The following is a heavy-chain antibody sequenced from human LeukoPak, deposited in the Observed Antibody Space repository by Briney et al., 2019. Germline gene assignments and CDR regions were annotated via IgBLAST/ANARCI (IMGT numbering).Heavy chain of an antibody. Sequence: GGSLRLSCAVSGITIDDYAMHWVRQAPGKGLEWVSGISWNSGSIGYADSVKGRFTISRDNAKNSLYLQMNSLRAEDTALYYCAKANPGHYDILTGYLNWFDPWGQGTLVTVSS. J-gene: IGHJ5*02. V-gene: IGHV3-9*01. D-gene: IGHD3-9*01. CDR2: ISWNSGSI. CDR3: AKANPGHYDILTGYLNWFDP. CDR1: GITIDDYA.